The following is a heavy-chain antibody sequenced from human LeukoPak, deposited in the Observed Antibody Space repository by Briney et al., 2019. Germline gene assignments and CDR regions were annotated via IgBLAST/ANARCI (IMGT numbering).Heavy chain of an antibody. CDR3: ARGSYYKDY. J-gene: IGHJ4*02. Sequence: TSSETLSLTCTVSGGSISSYYWSWIRQPPGKGLEWIGYIYYSGSTNYNPSLKSRVTISVDTSKNQFSLKLSSVTAADTAVYYCARGSYYKDYWGQGTLVTVSS. V-gene: IGHV4-59*01. CDR2: IYYSGST. D-gene: IGHD3-10*01. CDR1: GGSISSYY.